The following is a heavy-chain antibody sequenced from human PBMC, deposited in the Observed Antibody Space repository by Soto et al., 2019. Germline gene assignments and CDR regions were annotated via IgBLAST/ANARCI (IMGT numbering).Heavy chain of an antibody. V-gene: IGHV3-21*01. Sequence: GGSLRLSCAASGFNFSSYTMIWVRQAPGKGLEWVSSISRNSNYRYYGDSMKGRFTISRDNAKNSLYLQMNSLRAEDTAVYYCARVLWFGEYLSDQFLAFWGQGTLVTVSS. CDR1: GFNFSSYT. CDR2: ISRNSNYR. J-gene: IGHJ4*02. CDR3: ARVLWFGEYLSDQFLAF. D-gene: IGHD3-10*01.